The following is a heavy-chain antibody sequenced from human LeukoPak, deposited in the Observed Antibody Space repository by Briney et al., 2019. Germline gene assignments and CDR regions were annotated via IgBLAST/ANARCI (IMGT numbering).Heavy chain of an antibody. J-gene: IGHJ6*03. V-gene: IGHV1-2*02. CDR3: ARDTLWFGEFCYTDV. CDR1: GYTFTVYY. Sequence: ASVKVSFKASGYTFTVYYMHWVRQAPGQGLEWMGWINPNSGGTNYAQKFQGRVTMTRDTSISTAYMELSRLRSDDTAVYYCARDTLWFGEFCYTDVWGKGTTVTISS. D-gene: IGHD3-10*01. CDR2: INPNSGGT.